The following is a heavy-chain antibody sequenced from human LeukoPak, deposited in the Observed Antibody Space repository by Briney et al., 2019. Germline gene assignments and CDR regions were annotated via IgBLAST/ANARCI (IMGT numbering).Heavy chain of an antibody. J-gene: IGHJ4*02. CDR1: GFAFSSYA. D-gene: IGHD3-10*01. Sequence: PGRSLRLSCAASGFAFSSYAMHWVRQAPGKGLEWVAVISYDGSNKYYADSVKGRFTISRDNSKNTLYLQMNSLRAEDTAVYYCARDDYGSGSYEVGDYWGQGTLVTVSS. V-gene: IGHV3-30*04. CDR2: ISYDGSNK. CDR3: ARDDYGSGSYEVGDY.